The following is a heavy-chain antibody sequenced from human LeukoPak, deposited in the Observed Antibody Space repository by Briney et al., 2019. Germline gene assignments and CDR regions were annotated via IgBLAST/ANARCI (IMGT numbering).Heavy chain of an antibody. CDR2: IGSGVYR. Sequence: PGGSLRLPCVAPGLTLSNYDTTWVRHAPGKGLEYVSSIGSGVYRFYGGSVKGRFSISRDNSQNTVYLQMNSLRGGDTAIYFCAKKLPDASSYFDFWGQGILVTVSS. D-gene: IGHD6-6*01. J-gene: IGHJ4*02. CDR1: GLTLSNYD. CDR3: AKKLPDASSYFDF. V-gene: IGHV3-13*01.